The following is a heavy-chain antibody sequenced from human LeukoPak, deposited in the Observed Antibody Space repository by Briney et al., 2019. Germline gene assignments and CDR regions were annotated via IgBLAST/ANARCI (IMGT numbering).Heavy chain of an antibody. V-gene: IGHV1-46*03. Sequence: ASVTVSCKASGYSFTNYYIYWVRPAPGQGLEWMGLINLSETTSYVQKFQGRVTMTKDSSTNTVYMELSSLRSEDTAVYYCARGLPATFDYWGQGTLVTVSS. D-gene: IGHD5-18*01. CDR3: ARGLPATFDY. CDR1: GYSFTNYY. CDR2: INLSETT. J-gene: IGHJ4*02.